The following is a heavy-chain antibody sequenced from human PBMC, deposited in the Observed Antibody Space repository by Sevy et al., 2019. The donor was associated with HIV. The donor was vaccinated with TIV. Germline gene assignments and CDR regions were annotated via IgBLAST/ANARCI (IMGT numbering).Heavy chain of an antibody. D-gene: IGHD3-22*01. V-gene: IGHV1-2*02. Sequence: ASVKVSCKASGYTFTGYYMHWVRQAPGQGLEWMGWINPNSGGTNYAQKFQGRVTMTRDTSISTAYMELSRLRSDDTAVYYRARLPHYYDSSSYSDYWGQGTLVTVSS. CDR1: GYTFTGYY. CDR2: INPNSGGT. J-gene: IGHJ4*02. CDR3: ARLPHYYDSSSYSDY.